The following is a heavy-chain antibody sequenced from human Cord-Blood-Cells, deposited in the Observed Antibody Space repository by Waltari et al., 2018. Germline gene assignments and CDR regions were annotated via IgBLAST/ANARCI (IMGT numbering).Heavy chain of an antibody. D-gene: IGHD3-3*01. V-gene: IGHV2-5*02. CDR3: AHRLDYDFWSGYKGMDV. Sequence: QITLKESGPTLVKPTQTLTLTCTFSGFSLSTSGVGVGWIRQPPGKALEWLALIYWDDDKRYSPSLKSRLTITKDTSKNQVVLTMTNMDPVDTATYYCAHRLDYDFWSGYKGMDVWGQGTTVIVSS. CDR1: GFSLSTSGVG. J-gene: IGHJ6*02. CDR2: IYWDDDK.